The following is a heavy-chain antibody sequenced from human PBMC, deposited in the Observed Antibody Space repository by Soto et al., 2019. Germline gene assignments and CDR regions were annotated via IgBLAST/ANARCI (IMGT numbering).Heavy chain of an antibody. CDR1: GGTFSSYA. CDR2: IIPIFGTA. CDR3: ARGGDGYQITLTAYYYGMDV. Sequence: QVQLVQSGAEVKKPGSSVKVSCKASGGTFSSYAISWVRQAPGQGLEWMGGIIPIFGTANYAQKFQGRVTITADEXTSTADVELARRRSEEPAVYYCARGGDGYQITLTAYYYGMDVWGHGTTVTVSS. J-gene: IGHJ6*02. V-gene: IGHV1-69*12. D-gene: IGHD5-12*01.